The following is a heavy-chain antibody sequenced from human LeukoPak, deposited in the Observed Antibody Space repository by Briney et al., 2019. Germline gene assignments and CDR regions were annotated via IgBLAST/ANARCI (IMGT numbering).Heavy chain of an antibody. V-gene: IGHV1-46*01. D-gene: IGHD6-19*01. Sequence: ASVKVSCKSSGYTFTSYYMHWVRQAPGHGLEWMGIINPSGGSTSYAQKFQGRVTMTRDTSTSTVYMELSSLRSEDTAVYYCAREGAVAGTDDMYYFDYWGQGTLVTVSS. CDR2: INPSGGST. CDR1: GYTFTSYY. J-gene: IGHJ4*02. CDR3: AREGAVAGTDDMYYFDY.